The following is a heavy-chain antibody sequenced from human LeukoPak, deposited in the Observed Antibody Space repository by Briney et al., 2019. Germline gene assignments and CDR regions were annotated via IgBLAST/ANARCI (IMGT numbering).Heavy chain of an antibody. CDR1: EFTFSNFW. CDR3: ARGGNHGDYWYFDL. Sequence: GGSLRLSCSASEFTFSNFWMSWVRQAPGKGPEWVANIKQDGSEKYYVDSVKGRFTISRDNAETSLHLQMNSLRAEDTAVYYCARGGNHGDYWYFDLWGRGTLVTVSS. D-gene: IGHD4-17*01. J-gene: IGHJ2*01. V-gene: IGHV3-7*01. CDR2: IKQDGSEK.